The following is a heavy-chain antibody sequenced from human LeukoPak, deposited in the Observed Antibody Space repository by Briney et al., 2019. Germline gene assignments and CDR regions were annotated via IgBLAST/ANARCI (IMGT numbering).Heavy chain of an antibody. Sequence: GESLQISCQGSGSSFTSYWIGWVRQLPGKGLECMGIIYPGDSDTRYSPSFQGQVTISVDKSISTAYLQWSSLKASDTAMYYCARPGRGAATNAFDIWGQGTMVTVSS. J-gene: IGHJ3*02. V-gene: IGHV5-51*01. D-gene: IGHD1-14*01. CDR1: GSSFTSYW. CDR3: ARPGRGAATNAFDI. CDR2: IYPGDSDT.